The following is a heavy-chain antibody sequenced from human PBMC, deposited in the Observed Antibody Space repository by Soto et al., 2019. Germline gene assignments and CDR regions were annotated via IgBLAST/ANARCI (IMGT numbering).Heavy chain of an antibody. V-gene: IGHV4-59*08. J-gene: IGHJ4*02. D-gene: IGHD6-19*01. CDR1: GDSISSYY. CDR2: IYYGGST. CDR3: ASPGCGWGSLEY. Sequence: QVQLQESGPGLVKPSETLSLTCTVSGDSISSYYWTWIRQPPGKGLEWIAVIYYGGSTNYNPTLNNQATISGDTSKTQFSLNLHSVTAADTAVYYCASPGCGWGSLEYWGQGTRVTVSS.